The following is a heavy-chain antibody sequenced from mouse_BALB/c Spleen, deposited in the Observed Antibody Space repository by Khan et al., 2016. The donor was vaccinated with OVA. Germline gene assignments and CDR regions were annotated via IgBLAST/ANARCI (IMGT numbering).Heavy chain of an antibody. CDR1: GYAFTNYL. CDR3: ARGGYGSLAY. V-gene: IGHV1-54*01. Sequence: QVQLQQSGAELVRPGTSVKVSCKASGYAFTNYLIEWVKQRPGQGLEWIGVINPGSGGTNYNEKFKGRATLTADKSSSTAYMQLSSLTSDDSAVYFCARGGYGSLAYWDQGTLVTVSA. CDR2: INPGSGGT. J-gene: IGHJ3*01. D-gene: IGHD1-1*02.